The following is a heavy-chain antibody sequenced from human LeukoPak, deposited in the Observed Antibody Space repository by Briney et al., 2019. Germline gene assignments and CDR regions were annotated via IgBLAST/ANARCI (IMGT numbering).Heavy chain of an antibody. CDR1: GFTFSSYA. CDR3: ARDVAGGYYDFWSGYYSWFDP. Sequence: GGSLRLSCAASGFTFSSYAMHWVRQAPGKGLEWVAVISYDGSNKYYADSVKGRFTISRDNSKNTLYLQMNSLRAEDTAVYYCARDVAGGYYDFWSGYYSWFDPWGQGTLVTVSS. V-gene: IGHV3-30*04. D-gene: IGHD3-3*01. CDR2: ISYDGSNK. J-gene: IGHJ5*02.